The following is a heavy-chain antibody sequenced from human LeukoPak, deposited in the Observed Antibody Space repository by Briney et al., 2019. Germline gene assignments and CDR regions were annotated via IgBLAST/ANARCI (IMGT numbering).Heavy chain of an antibody. V-gene: IGHV3-48*04. CDR1: GFAFSNYG. J-gene: IGHJ6*03. D-gene: IGHD1-7*01. CDR2: ISSSSSTI. CDR3: ARGTTGYMDV. Sequence: PGGSLRLSCAASGFAFSNYGMNWVRQAPGKGLEWLSYISSSSSTIYYADSVRGRFTISRDNAKNSLYLQMNSLRAEDTAVYYCARGTTGYMDVWGKGTTVTVSS.